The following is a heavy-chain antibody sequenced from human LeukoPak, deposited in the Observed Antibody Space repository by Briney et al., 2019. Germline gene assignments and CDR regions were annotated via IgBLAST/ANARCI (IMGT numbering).Heavy chain of an antibody. CDR2: IKHKDHGFVT. CDR1: GFTFSSYG. CDR3: TREFYYKFDI. V-gene: IGHV3-72*01. J-gene: IGHJ5*02. D-gene: IGHD3-10*01. Sequence: QSGGSLRLSCAASGFTFSSYGMHWVRQAPGKGLEWVGLIKHKDHGFVTEYAASVKGRFTISRDDSRDSLYLQMNSLEAEDTAIYYCTREFYYKFDIWGQGTLVTVSS.